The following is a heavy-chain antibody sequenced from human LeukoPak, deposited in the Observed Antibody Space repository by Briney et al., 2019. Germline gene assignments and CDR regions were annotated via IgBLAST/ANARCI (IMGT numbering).Heavy chain of an antibody. CDR2: INSDGSST. D-gene: IGHD3-9*01. CDR3: ARDILTENAFDI. Sequence: PGGSLRLSCAASGFTFSSYWMHWVRQAPGKGLGWVSRINSDGSSTSYADSVKGRFTISRDNAKNTLYPQMNSLRAEDTAVYYCARDILTENAFDIWGQGTMVTVSS. CDR1: GFTFSSYW. J-gene: IGHJ3*02. V-gene: IGHV3-74*01.